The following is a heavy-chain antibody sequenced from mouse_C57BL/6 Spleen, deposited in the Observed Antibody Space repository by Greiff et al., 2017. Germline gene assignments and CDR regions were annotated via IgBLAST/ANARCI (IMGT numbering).Heavy chain of an antibody. D-gene: IGHD2-3*01. CDR3: ARDPILYFYFDY. CDR2: INYDGSST. V-gene: IGHV5-16*01. J-gene: IGHJ2*01. CDR1: GFTFSDYY. Sequence: EVKLMESEGGLVQPGSSMKLSCTASGFTFSDYYMAWVRQVPEKGLEWVANINYDGSSTYYLDSLKSRFIISRDNAKNILYLQMSSLKSEDTATYYCARDPILYFYFDYWGQGTTLTVSS.